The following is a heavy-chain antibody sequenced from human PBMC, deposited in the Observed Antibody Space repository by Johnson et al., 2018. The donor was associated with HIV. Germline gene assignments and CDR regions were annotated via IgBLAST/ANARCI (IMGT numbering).Heavy chain of an antibody. CDR3: ATRIGGHSYGWGAVDI. CDR1: GFTFSSYG. CDR2: ISYDGSNK. V-gene: IGHV3-30*03. D-gene: IGHD5-18*01. Sequence: VQLVESGGGVVQPGRSLRLSCAASGFTFSSYGMHWVRQAPGKGLEWVAVISYDGSNKYYADSVKGRFTISRDNSKNTLFLQMSSLRSEDTAVYYCATRIGGHSYGWGAVDIWGQGTVVTVSS. J-gene: IGHJ3*02.